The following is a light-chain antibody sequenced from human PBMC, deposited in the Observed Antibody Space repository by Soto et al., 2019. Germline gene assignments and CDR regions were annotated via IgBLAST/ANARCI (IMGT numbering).Light chain of an antibody. CDR3: QQYGSSPPTYT. J-gene: IGKJ2*01. V-gene: IGKV3-20*01. Sequence: EIVLTQSPGTLSLSPGDRATLSCRASQSVSSSYLAWYQQKPGQAPRLLIYGASTRATGIPDRFSGSGSGTDFPLTISRLEPEDFAVYYCQQYGSSPPTYTFGQGTKLEIK. CDR2: GAS. CDR1: QSVSSSY.